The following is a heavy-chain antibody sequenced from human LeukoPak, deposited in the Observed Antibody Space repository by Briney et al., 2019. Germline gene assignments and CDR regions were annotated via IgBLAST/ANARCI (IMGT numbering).Heavy chain of an antibody. CDR2: INSDGSST. D-gene: IGHD2-15*01. V-gene: IGHV3-74*01. Sequence: GGSLRLSCAASGFTFSSYWMHWVRQAPGKGLVWVSRINSDGSSTSYADSVKGRFTISRDNAKNTLYLQMNSLRAEDTAVYYCAEDRHNYVSGSPIDYWGQGTLVTVSS. J-gene: IGHJ4*02. CDR1: GFTFSSYW. CDR3: AEDRHNYVSGSPIDY.